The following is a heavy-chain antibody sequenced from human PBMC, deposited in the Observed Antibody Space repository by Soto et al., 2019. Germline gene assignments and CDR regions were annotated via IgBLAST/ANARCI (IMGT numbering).Heavy chain of an antibody. J-gene: IGHJ4*02. D-gene: IGHD3-22*01. CDR2: IYWDDDK. V-gene: IGHV2-5*02. CDR3: ALSQYYYDSSGYYPPDFDY. CDR1: GFSLSTSGVG. Sequence: QITLKESGPTLVKPTQTLTLTCTFSGFSLSTSGVGVGWIRQPPGKALEWLALIYWDDDKRYSPSLKSRLTITKDTSKNQVVLTMTNMDPVDTATYYCALSQYYYDSSGYYPPDFDYWGQGTLVTVSS.